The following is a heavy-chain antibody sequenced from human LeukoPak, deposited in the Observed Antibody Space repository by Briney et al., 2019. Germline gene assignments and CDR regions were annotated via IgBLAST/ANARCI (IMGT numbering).Heavy chain of an antibody. CDR3: ARDSVEWYIFDY. CDR1: GVTFSSYW. D-gene: IGHD3-3*01. J-gene: IGHJ4*02. V-gene: IGHV3-74*01. CDR2: TNRDGSST. Sequence: GGSLRLSCAASGVTFSSYWMHWVRQAPGKGPVWVARTNRDGSSTAYADSVKGRFTISKDNAKNTLYLLMNSLRAEDTAVYYCARDSVEWYIFDYWGQGTLVTVSS.